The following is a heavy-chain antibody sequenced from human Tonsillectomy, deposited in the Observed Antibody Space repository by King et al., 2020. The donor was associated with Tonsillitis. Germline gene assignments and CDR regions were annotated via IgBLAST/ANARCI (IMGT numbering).Heavy chain of an antibody. D-gene: IGHD4-23*01. CDR3: ARPSYGGNSVFDY. CDR2: IYYSGST. CDR1: GGSISSSRHY. Sequence: QLQESGPGLVKPSETLSLTCNVSGGSISSSRHYWGWIRQAPGQGLEWIATIYYSGSTYYNPSLKSRITISVDTSKNQFSLKLRSVTAADTAVYYCARPSYGGNSVFDYWGQGTLVTVSS. V-gene: IGHV4-39*01. J-gene: IGHJ4*02.